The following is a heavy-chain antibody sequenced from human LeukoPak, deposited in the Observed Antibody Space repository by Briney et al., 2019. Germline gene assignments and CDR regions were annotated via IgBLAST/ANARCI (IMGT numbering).Heavy chain of an antibody. CDR1: AGSTSGSGYY. D-gene: IGHD5-18*01. V-gene: IGHV4-31*03. CDR2: IHPGGVI. J-gene: IGHJ4*02. CDR3: ARGGDTDKGGDY. Sequence: SETLSLTCTVSAGSTSGSGYYWTWTRHHPGEGLEWLGFIHPGGVIYYNPILSRRLIISADTSKNQMYLKLRSVTAADPAVYYCARGGDTDKGGDYWGQGTLVTVSS.